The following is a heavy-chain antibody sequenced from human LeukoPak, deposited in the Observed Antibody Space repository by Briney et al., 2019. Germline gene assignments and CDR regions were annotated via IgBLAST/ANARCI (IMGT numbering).Heavy chain of an antibody. CDR3: AKDRSSGWYTTLDY. D-gene: IGHD6-19*01. J-gene: IGHJ4*02. CDR2: VSGSGGNT. Sequence: PGASLRLYCAASGFTFSSYAITWARQAPGKGLEWVSAVSGSGGNTSYADSVKGRFTISRDNSKNTLYLQMNSLRAEDTAVYYCAKDRSSGWYTTLDYWGQGVLVTVSS. V-gene: IGHV3-23*01. CDR1: GFTFSSYA.